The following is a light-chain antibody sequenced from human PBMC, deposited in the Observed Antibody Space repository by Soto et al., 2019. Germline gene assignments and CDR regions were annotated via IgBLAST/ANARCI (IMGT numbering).Light chain of an antibody. Sequence: DIVMTQSPDSLAVSLGERATINCKSSQSVLSSSNNKNYLAWYQQKPGHSPKLLIYWTSTRESGVPDRFTGSGSGTYFTLTISSLQAEDVAVYYCQQYYATPQTFGQGTTVEIK. V-gene: IGKV4-1*01. CDR2: WTS. J-gene: IGKJ1*01. CDR3: QQYYATPQT. CDR1: QSVLSSSNNKNY.